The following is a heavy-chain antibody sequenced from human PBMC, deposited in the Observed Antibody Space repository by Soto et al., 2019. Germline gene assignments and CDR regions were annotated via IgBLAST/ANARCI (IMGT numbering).Heavy chain of an antibody. Sequence: GASVKVSCKASGGTFSSYSMSWGRRAPGQGLEWMGGIIPIFGTANYAQKFQGRVTITADKSTSTAYMELSSLRSEDTAVYYCARDPVRGYSYGFYGMDVWGQGTTVTVSS. D-gene: IGHD5-18*01. CDR1: GGTFSSYS. CDR3: ARDPVRGYSYGFYGMDV. CDR2: IIPIFGTA. V-gene: IGHV1-69*06. J-gene: IGHJ6*02.